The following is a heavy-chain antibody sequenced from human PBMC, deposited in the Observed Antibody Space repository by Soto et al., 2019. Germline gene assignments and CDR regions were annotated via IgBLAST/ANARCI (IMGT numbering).Heavy chain of an antibody. D-gene: IGHD3-3*01. Sequence: GGSLILSCAASGFTFISYSMNWVRQAPGKGLEWVSYISSSSSTIYYADSVKGRFTISRDNAKNSLYLQMNSLRAEDTAVYYCARDIEAAFWSGAPGYFDYWGQGTLVTVSS. J-gene: IGHJ4*02. CDR3: ARDIEAAFWSGAPGYFDY. CDR2: ISSSSSTI. CDR1: GFTFISYS. V-gene: IGHV3-48*01.